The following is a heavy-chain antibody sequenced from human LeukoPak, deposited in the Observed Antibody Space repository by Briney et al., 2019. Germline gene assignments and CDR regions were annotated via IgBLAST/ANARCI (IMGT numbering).Heavy chain of an antibody. V-gene: IGHV5-51*01. CDR3: ARKHLRLGELSNWFDP. CDR1: GYSFTSYW. CDR2: IYPGDSDT. J-gene: IGHJ5*02. D-gene: IGHD3-16*02. Sequence: GESLKIPCKGSGYSFTSYWIGWVRQMPGKGLEWMGIIYPGDSDTRYSPSFQGQVTISADKSISTAYLQWSSLKATDTTMYYCARKHLRLGELSNWFDPWGQGTLVTVSS.